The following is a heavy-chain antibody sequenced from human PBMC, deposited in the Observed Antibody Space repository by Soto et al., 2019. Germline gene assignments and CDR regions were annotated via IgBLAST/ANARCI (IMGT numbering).Heavy chain of an antibody. D-gene: IGHD3-9*01. V-gene: IGHV1-8*01. CDR1: GYTFTSYD. CDR3: ARGRNYDILTGYYVDAFDI. CDR2: MNPNSGNT. Sequence: ASVKVSCKASGYTFTSYDINWVRQATGQGLEWMGWMNPNSGNTGYAQKFQGRVTMTRNTSISTAYMELSSLRSEDTAVYYCARGRNYDILTGYYVDAFDIWGQGTMVTVSS. J-gene: IGHJ3*02.